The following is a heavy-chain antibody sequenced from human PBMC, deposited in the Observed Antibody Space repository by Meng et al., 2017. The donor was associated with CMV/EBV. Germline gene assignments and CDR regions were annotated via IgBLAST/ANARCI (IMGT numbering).Heavy chain of an antibody. V-gene: IGHV4-39*01. D-gene: IGHD6-13*01. CDR2: VYYSGST. CDR1: GGSISSSSYY. Sequence: SETLSLTCTVSGGSISSSSYYWGWIRQPPGKGLEWIGSVYYSGSTYYNPSLKSRVTISVDTSKNRFSLKLSSVTAADTAVYYCASWYDAFDIWGQGTMVTVSS. CDR3: ASWYDAFDI. J-gene: IGHJ3*02.